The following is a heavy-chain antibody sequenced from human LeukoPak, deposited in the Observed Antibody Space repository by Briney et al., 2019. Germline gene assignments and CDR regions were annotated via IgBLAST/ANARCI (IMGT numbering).Heavy chain of an antibody. V-gene: IGHV3-66*02. CDR1: GFTVSSNY. J-gene: IGHJ6*03. CDR2: IYSGGST. Sequence: GGSLRLSCAASGFTVSSNYMSWVRKAPGKGLEWVSVIYSGGSTYYADSVKGRFTISRDNSKNTLYLQMNSLRAEDTAVYYCARSCSSTSCPWGYYYYYYMDVWGKGTTVTVSS. D-gene: IGHD2-2*01. CDR3: ARSCSSTSCPWGYYYYYYMDV.